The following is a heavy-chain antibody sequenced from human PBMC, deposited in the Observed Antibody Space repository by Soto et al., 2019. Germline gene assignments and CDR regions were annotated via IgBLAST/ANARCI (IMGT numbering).Heavy chain of an antibody. Sequence: WGSLRLSCAASGFTFSSSAMSWVRQAPGKGLEWLSATSGSGVNTNYADSVKGRFTISRDNSKSTLYLQMNSLRADDSAVYYCASVTFAATTLPGMDVGGTGTTVA. J-gene: IGHJ6*04. CDR3: ASVTFAATTLPGMDV. CDR1: GFTFSSSA. D-gene: IGHD5-12*01. V-gene: IGHV3-23*01. CDR2: TSGSGVNT.